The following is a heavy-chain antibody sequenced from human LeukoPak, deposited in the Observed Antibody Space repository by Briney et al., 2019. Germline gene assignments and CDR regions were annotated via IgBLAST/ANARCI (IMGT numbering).Heavy chain of an antibody. Sequence: PGGSLRLSCSASGFSFSTFAMHWVRQAPGKGLEYVSTTSGDGGSTYYADSVKGRFTISRDNSRNTLFLQMSSLRAEDTAVYYCVKDRGQGYYFDYWGQGTLVTVSS. CDR1: GFSFSTFA. CDR3: VKDRGQGYYFDY. J-gene: IGHJ4*02. CDR2: TSGDGGST. V-gene: IGHV3-64D*06. D-gene: IGHD3-10*01.